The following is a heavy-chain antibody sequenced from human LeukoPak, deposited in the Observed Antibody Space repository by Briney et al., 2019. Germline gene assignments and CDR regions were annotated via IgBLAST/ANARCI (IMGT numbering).Heavy chain of an antibody. CDR3: ARDMGYYDSSGYYRTYYYYYGLDV. D-gene: IGHD3-22*01. Sequence: TGGSLRLSCAASGFTFSSYGMSWVRQAPGKGLEWVSAIGGRDGSTYYADSVKGRFTISRDDSKNTLYLQMSSLRAEDTAEYYCARDMGYYDSSGYYRTYYYYYGLDVWGQGTTVTVSS. CDR1: GFTFSSYG. CDR2: IGGRDGST. J-gene: IGHJ6*02. V-gene: IGHV3-23*01.